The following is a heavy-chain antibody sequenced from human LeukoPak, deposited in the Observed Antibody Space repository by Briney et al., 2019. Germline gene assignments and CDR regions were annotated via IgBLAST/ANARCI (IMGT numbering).Heavy chain of an antibody. CDR2: ISYIVSNK. J-gene: IGHJ4*02. CDR3: AKDQGEWEPGPFDY. V-gene: IGHV3-30*18. D-gene: IGHD1-26*01. CDR1: GFTFSSYG. Sequence: GSLRLSCAASGFTFSSYGMHWVCQAPGKGLECGAVISYIVSNKTYTDPLRGRFTISWDNSKNSLYLQMNSLRAEDTAVYSCAKDQGEWEPGPFDYWGQGTLVTVSS.